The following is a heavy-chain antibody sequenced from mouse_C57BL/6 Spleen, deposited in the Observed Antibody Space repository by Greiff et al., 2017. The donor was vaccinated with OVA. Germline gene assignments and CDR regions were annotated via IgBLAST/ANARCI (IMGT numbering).Heavy chain of an antibody. CDR2: IDPENGDT. V-gene: IGHV14-4*01. Sequence: VQLQQSGAELVRPGASVKLSCTASGFNIKDDYMHWVKQRPEQGLEWIGWIDPENGDTEYASKFQGKATITADTSSNTAYLQLSSLTSEDTAVYYCTFYGSRTWFADWGQGTLVTVSA. J-gene: IGHJ3*01. CDR3: TFYGSRTWFAD. D-gene: IGHD1-1*01. CDR1: GFNIKDDY.